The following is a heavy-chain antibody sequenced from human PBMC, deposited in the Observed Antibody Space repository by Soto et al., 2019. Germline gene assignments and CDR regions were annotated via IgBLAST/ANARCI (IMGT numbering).Heavy chain of an antibody. V-gene: IGHV1-2*04. CDR3: ARVLKNGIAANNHYFYGMAV. J-gene: IGHJ6*02. D-gene: IGHD6-13*01. Sequence: ASVKVSCKASGYTFTGYYMHWVRQAPGQGLEWMGWINPNSGGTNYAQKFQGWVTMTRVTSISTAYMELSRLRSDDTAMYYCARVLKNGIAANNHYFYGMAVWGQGTTVTGSS. CDR1: GYTFTGYY. CDR2: INPNSGGT.